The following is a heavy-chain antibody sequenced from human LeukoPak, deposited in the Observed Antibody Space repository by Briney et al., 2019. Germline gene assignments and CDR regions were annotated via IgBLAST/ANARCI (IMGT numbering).Heavy chain of an antibody. CDR1: GFTVNSNH. CDR3: SRDSLSSCGGDCYSGLDV. Sequence: AGGSLRLSCAASGFTVNSNHMTWVRQSPEKGLEWVSFIYSAGTTSYADSVKGRFTISRDNSKNTLYLQMDSLRAEDTAVYYCSRDSLSSCGGDCYSGLDVWGQGTTVTVSS. J-gene: IGHJ6*02. CDR2: IYSAGTT. D-gene: IGHD2-21*02. V-gene: IGHV3-53*01.